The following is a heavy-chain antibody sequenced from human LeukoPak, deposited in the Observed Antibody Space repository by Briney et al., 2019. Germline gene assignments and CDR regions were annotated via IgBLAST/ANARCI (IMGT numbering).Heavy chain of an antibody. J-gene: IGHJ5*02. CDR1: GDSFTNYW. CDR3: ARVALVVPAAKRLGGWFDP. D-gene: IGHD2-2*01. CDR2: IYPDYSDT. Sequence: GESLKISCKGSGDSFTNYWIGWVRQMPGKGLEWMAIIYPDYSDTRYSPSFQGQVTISADKSISTAYLQWSSLKASDTAMYYCARVALVVPAAKRLGGWFDPWGQGTLVTVSS. V-gene: IGHV5-51*01.